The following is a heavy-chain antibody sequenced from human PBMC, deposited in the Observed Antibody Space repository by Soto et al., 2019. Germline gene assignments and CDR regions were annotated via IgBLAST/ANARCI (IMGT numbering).Heavy chain of an antibody. D-gene: IGHD4-17*01. CDR1: GFTFSSYA. J-gene: IGHJ6*02. V-gene: IGHV3-30-3*01. Sequence: QVQLVESGGGVVQPGRSLRLSCAASGFTFSSYAMHWVRQAPGKGLEWVAVISYDGSNKYYADSVKGRFTISRDNSKNTRYLQMNSRRAEDTAVYYCARDGERYGDWRNYGMDVWGQGTTVTVSS. CDR3: ARDGERYGDWRNYGMDV. CDR2: ISYDGSNK.